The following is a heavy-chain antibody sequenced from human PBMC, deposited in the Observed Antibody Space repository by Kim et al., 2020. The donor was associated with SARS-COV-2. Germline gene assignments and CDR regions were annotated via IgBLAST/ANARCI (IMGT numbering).Heavy chain of an antibody. Sequence: SETLSLTCTVSGGSISSGGYYWSWIRQHPGKGLEWIGYIYYSGSTYYNPSLKSRVTISVDTSKNQFFLKLSSVTAADTAVYYCARASLTMIVVVGAFDIWGQGTMVTVSS. V-gene: IGHV4-31*03. CDR2: IYYSGST. D-gene: IGHD3-22*01. CDR3: ARASLTMIVVVGAFDI. J-gene: IGHJ3*02. CDR1: GGSISSGGYY.